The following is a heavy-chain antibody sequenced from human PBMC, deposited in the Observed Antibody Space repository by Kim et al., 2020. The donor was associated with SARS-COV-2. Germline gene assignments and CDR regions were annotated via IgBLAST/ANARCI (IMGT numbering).Heavy chain of an antibody. CDR2: T. D-gene: IGHD3-10*01. CDR3: ARVGSGRTFDY. J-gene: IGHJ4*02. Sequence: TYYPGTVEGRFTIARKNAKDSLYLQMNSLGAGDTAVYYCARVGSGRTFDYWGQGTLVTVSS. V-gene: IGHV3-13*01.